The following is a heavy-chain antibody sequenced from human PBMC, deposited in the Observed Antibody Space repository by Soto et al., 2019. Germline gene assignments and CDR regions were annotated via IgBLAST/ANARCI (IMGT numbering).Heavy chain of an antibody. CDR2: IKSKTDGGTT. V-gene: IGHV3-15*01. D-gene: IGHD6-6*01. CDR3: TTGSTSTKNY. J-gene: IGHJ4*02. CDR1: GFTFSNAW. Sequence: LRLSCAASGFTFSNAWLIWVRQAPGKVLEWVGRIKSKTDGGTTDYTAPVKGRFTISRDDPKNTLYLQMNSLKIEDTAVYYCTTGSTSTKNYWGQGTLVTV.